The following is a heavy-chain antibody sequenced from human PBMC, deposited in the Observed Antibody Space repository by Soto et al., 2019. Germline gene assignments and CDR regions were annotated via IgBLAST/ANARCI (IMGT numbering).Heavy chain of an antibody. Sequence: GGSLRLSCAASGFTVSSNYMSWVRQAPGKGLEWVSVIYSGGSTYYADSVKGRFTISRDNSKNTLYLQMNSLRAEDTAVYYCARDLKGYCSGGSCSPSDAFDIWGQGTMVTVSS. CDR1: GFTVSSNY. J-gene: IGHJ3*02. V-gene: IGHV3-66*01. CDR2: IYSGGST. CDR3: ARDLKGYCSGGSCSPSDAFDI. D-gene: IGHD2-15*01.